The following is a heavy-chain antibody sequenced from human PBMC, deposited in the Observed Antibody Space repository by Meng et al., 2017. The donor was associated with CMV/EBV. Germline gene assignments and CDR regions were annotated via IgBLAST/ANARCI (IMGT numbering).Heavy chain of an antibody. CDR1: GGSISSGDYY. CDR2: IYYSGST. Sequence: SETLSLTCTVSGGSISSGDYYWSWIRQPPGKGLEWIGYIYYSGSTYYNPSLKSRVTISVDTSKNQFSLKLSSVTAADTAVYYCARVTAVWRYYFDYWGQGTLVTVSS. V-gene: IGHV4-30-4*08. J-gene: IGHJ4*02. D-gene: IGHD1-14*01. CDR3: ARVTAVWRYYFDY.